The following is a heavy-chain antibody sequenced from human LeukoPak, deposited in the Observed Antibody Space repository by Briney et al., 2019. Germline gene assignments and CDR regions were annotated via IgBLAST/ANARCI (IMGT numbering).Heavy chain of an antibody. CDR2: IYYSGST. J-gene: IGHJ4*02. Sequence: SETLSLTCTVSGGSISSSSYYWGWIRQPPGKGLEWIGSIYYSGSTYYNPSLKSRVTISVDTSKNQFSLRLSSVTAADTAMYYCVKSGGYGLIDYWGQGTLVTVSS. CDR3: VKSGGYGLIDY. V-gene: IGHV4-39*01. CDR1: GGSISSSSYY. D-gene: IGHD6-19*01.